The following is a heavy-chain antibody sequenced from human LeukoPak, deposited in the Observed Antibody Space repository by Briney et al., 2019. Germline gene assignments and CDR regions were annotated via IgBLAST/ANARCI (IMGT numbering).Heavy chain of an antibody. J-gene: IGHJ1*01. V-gene: IGHV7-4-1*02. D-gene: IGHD5-18*01. CDR2: INTNTGNP. Sequence: GASVKVSCKASGYTFTNYAMNWVRQAPGQGLEWMGWINTNTGNPTYAQGFTGRFVFSLDTSVSTAYLQISSLKAEDTAVYYCARAMDTAMGTWRNFQHWGQGTLVTASS. CDR3: ARAMDTAMGTWRNFQH. CDR1: GYTFTNYA.